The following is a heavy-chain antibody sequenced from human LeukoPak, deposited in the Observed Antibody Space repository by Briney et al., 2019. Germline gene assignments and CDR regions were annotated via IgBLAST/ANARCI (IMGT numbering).Heavy chain of an antibody. CDR1: GGSISSYY. V-gene: IGHV4-59*01. CDR2: IYYSGST. Sequence: PSETLSLTCTVSGGSISSYYWSWIRQPPGKGLEWIGYIYYSGSTNYNPSLKSRVTISVDTSKNQFSLKLSSVTAADTAVYYCASLARGYGDSIHFDYWGQGTLVTVSS. CDR3: ASLARGYGDSIHFDY. D-gene: IGHD4-17*01. J-gene: IGHJ4*02.